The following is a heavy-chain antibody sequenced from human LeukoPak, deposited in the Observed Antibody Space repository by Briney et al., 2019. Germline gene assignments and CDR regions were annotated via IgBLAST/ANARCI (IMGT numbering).Heavy chain of an antibody. CDR2: ISWNSGSI. V-gene: IGHV3-9*01. Sequence: GGSLRLSCAASGFTFSSYSMNWVRQAPGKGLEWVSGISWNSGSIGYADSVKGRFTISRDNAKNSLYLQMNSLRAEDTALYYCAKDSHSGSYDYWGQGTLVTVSS. D-gene: IGHD3-10*01. J-gene: IGHJ4*02. CDR1: GFTFSSYS. CDR3: AKDSHSGSYDY.